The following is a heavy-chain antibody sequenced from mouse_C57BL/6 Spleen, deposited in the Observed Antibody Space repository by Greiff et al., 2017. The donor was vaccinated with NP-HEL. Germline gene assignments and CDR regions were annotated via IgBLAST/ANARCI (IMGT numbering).Heavy chain of an antibody. CDR1: GFTFSDYG. CDR3: ARPYYYDDGRLLFDY. CDR2: ISSGSSTI. D-gene: IGHD2-4*01. Sequence: EVQLVESGGGLVKPGGSLKLSCAASGFTFSDYGMHWVRQAPEKGLEWVAYISSGSSTIYYADTVKGRFTISRDNSKITLFLQMTRLRSEDTSIYYCARPYYYDDGRLLFDYWGQGTTLTVSS. J-gene: IGHJ2*01. V-gene: IGHV5-17*01.